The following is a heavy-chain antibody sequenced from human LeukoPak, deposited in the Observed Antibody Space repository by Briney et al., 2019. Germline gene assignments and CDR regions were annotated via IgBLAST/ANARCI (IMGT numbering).Heavy chain of an antibody. CDR3: ARGYYFDY. CDR2: INHSGST. J-gene: IGHJ4*02. CDR1: GGSFSGYY. V-gene: IGHV4-34*01. Sequence: SETLSLTCAVYGGSFSGYYWSWIRQPPGKGLEWIGEINHSGSTNYNPSLKSRVTISVDTSKNQFSLKLSSVTAADAAVYYCARGYYFDYWGQGTLVTVSS.